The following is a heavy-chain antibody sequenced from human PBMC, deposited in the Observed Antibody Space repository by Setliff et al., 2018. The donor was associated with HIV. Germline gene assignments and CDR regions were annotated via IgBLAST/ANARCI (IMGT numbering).Heavy chain of an antibody. V-gene: IGHV4-39*01. D-gene: IGHD3-22*01. Sequence: PSETLSLTCTVSGGSASNSRYYWAWIRQPPGKGLEYIGSIHYNEKTYYNPSLKSRVTISIDTSKNQFSLNLTSVTAADTAVYYCASRVYYYDSNNFLREEGFDPGGQGTLVTVSS. CDR3: ASRVYYYDSNNFLREEGFDP. J-gene: IGHJ5*02. CDR1: GGSASNSRYY. CDR2: IHYNEKT.